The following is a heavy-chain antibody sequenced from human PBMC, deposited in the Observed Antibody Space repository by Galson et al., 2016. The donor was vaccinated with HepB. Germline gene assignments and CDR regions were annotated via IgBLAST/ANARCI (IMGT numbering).Heavy chain of an antibody. Sequence: TLSLTCTVSGGSISSGGYYWTWVRQRPGKGLEWIGYIYYSGMTYYNPSLESRIVIFAETYKNQFSLKLSSVTAADTAFHYCARGGPDFGDFQWGQGTLITVSS. D-gene: IGHD4-17*01. CDR1: GGSISSGGYY. CDR3: ARGGPDFGDFQ. V-gene: IGHV4-31*03. CDR2: IYYSGMT. J-gene: IGHJ4*02.